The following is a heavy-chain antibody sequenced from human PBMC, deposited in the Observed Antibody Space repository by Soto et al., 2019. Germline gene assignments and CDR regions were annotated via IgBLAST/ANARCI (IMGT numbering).Heavy chain of an antibody. CDR3: ARGTFSYGPNLHYFDF. CDR1: GGSISSGGHS. D-gene: IGHD5-18*01. Sequence: SETLSLTCTVSGGSISSGGHSWSWIRQPPGKGLEWIGFIFHTGGTYYTPSLQSRLSVSLDLSRNQFSLKLYSVTAADTAIYYCARGTFSYGPNLHYFDFWGQGSLVTVSS. J-gene: IGHJ4*02. V-gene: IGHV4-30-2*01. CDR2: IFHTGGT.